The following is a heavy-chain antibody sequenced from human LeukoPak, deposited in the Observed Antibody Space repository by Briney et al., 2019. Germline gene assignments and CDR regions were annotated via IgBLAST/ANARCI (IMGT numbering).Heavy chain of an antibody. CDR3: ARGQLLWFGELEGGWFDP. Sequence: GGSLRLSCAASGFTFSDYYMSWIRQAPGKGLEWVSYISSSGSTIYYADSVRGRFTISRDNAKNSLYLQMNSLRAEDTAVYYCARGQLLWFGELEGGWFDPWGQGTLVTVSS. V-gene: IGHV3-11*04. D-gene: IGHD3-10*01. CDR2: ISSSGSTI. CDR1: GFTFSDYY. J-gene: IGHJ5*02.